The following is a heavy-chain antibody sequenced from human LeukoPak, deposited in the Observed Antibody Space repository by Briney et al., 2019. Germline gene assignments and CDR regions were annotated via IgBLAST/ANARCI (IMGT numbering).Heavy chain of an antibody. D-gene: IGHD3-10*01. Sequence: GGSLRLSCAASGFTFSSYGMSWVRQAPGKGLEWVSSISTSSDYIYYADSVKGRFTISRDNAKNSLYLQMNSLRAEDTAVYYCARGQWFGEFDYWGQGTLVTVSS. V-gene: IGHV3-21*01. CDR1: GFTFSSYG. CDR3: ARGQWFGEFDY. CDR2: ISTSSDYI. J-gene: IGHJ4*02.